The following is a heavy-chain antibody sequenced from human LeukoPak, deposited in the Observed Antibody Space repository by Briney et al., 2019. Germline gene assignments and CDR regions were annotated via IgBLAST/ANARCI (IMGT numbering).Heavy chain of an antibody. CDR2: MNPNSGNT. D-gene: IGHD3-22*01. V-gene: IGHV1-8*01. Sequence: ASVEVSCKASGYTFTSYDINWVRQATGQGLEWMGWMNPNSGNTGYAQKFQGRVTMTRNTSISTAYMELSSLRSEDTAVYYCARDQGMDYYDSSGYYYYGYWGQGTLVTVSS. CDR1: GYTFTSYD. CDR3: ARDQGMDYYDSSGYYYYGY. J-gene: IGHJ4*02.